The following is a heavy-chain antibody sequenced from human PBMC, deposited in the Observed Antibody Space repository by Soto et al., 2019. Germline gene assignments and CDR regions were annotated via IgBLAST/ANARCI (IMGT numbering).Heavy chain of an antibody. J-gene: IGHJ1*01. Sequence: QVQLQQWGAGLLKPSETLSLTCAVYGGSFSGYYWSWIRQPPGKGLEWIGEINLSGTTNYNPSLKCRVTISVDTSKNQFALKLSSVTAADTAVYYCARGSPRWLQLRYFQHWGQGTLVTVSS. CDR3: ARGSPRWLQLRYFQH. V-gene: IGHV4-34*01. D-gene: IGHD5-12*01. CDR1: GGSFSGYY. CDR2: INLSGTT.